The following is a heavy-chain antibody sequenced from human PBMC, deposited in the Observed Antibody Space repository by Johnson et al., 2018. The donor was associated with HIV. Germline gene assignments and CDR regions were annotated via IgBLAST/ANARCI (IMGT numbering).Heavy chain of an antibody. D-gene: IGHD3-16*01. J-gene: IGHJ3*02. CDR3: ARGRGALDI. Sequence: EVQLLESGGGVVRPGGSLRLSCAASGFTFDDYGMSWVRQAPGKGLEWVANIKQDGSEKYYVDSVKGRFTISRDNAKNSLYLQMNSRRVEDTAVFYCARGRGALDIWGQGTVVTVSS. CDR2: IKQDGSEK. CDR1: GFTFDDYG. V-gene: IGHV3-7*03.